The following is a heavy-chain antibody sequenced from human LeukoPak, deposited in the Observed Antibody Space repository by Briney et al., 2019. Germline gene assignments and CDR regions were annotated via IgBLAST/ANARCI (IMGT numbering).Heavy chain of an antibody. J-gene: IGHJ4*02. CDR2: ISDGGST. CDR1: GFTISSNY. Sequence: PGGSLRLSCAASGFTISSNYMNWVRQAPGKGLDWVSVISDGGSTYYADSVRGRFTISRDNSENTLFLQMNSLRVEDTAVYYCARGVFNWGQGTLVTVSS. D-gene: IGHD3-10*01. V-gene: IGHV3-53*01. CDR3: ARGVFN.